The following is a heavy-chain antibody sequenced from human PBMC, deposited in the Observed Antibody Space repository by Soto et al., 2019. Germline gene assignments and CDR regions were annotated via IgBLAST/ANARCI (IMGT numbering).Heavy chain of an antibody. Sequence: GGSLRLSCAASGFTVSSNYMSWVRQAPGKGLEWVAVISYDGSNKYYADSVKGRFTISRDNSKNTLYLQMNSLRAEDTAVYYCAKDVLRFLEWLAFYGMDVWGQGTTVTVSS. CDR1: GFTVSSNY. D-gene: IGHD3-3*01. CDR3: AKDVLRFLEWLAFYGMDV. J-gene: IGHJ6*02. V-gene: IGHV3-30*18. CDR2: ISYDGSNK.